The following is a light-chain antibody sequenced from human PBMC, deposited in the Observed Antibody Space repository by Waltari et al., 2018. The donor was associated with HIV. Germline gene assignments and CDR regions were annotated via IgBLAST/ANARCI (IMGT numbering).Light chain of an antibody. CDR2: GAS. CDR1: QSINSH. J-gene: IGKJ2*01. CDR3: QQYNHWPPYT. V-gene: IGKV3-15*01. Sequence: EVVMTQSPATLSVSLGARATLSCRASQSINSHLAWYQHKPGQAPRLLFYGASTRATGVPARVSGSGSGTDCTLTISGLQSEDFAVYYCQQYNHWPPYTFGQGTKLEIK.